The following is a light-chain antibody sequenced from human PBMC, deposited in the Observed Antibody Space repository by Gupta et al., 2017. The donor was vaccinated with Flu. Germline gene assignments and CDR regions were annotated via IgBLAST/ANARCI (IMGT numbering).Light chain of an antibody. V-gene: IGKV3-20*01. CDR3: QQYRESPRT. CDR1: QSVSSTF. J-gene: IGKJ1*01. Sequence: ELVLTQPPGTLSLSPGERATLSCRASQSVSSTFLAWYQQKPGQAPRLLIYGASSRATGIPDRFSGSGSGTDFTLTISRLEPEDFAVYYCQQYRESPRTFGQGTRVEI. CDR2: GAS.